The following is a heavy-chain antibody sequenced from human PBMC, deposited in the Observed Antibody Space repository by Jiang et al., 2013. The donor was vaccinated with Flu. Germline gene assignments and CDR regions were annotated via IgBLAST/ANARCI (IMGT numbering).Heavy chain of an antibody. J-gene: IGHJ4*02. CDR2: SFTLGTP. CDR1: GGSTSSGDSY. V-gene: IGHV4-30-4*08. CDR3: ARDYGGNHYFDY. D-gene: IGHD4-23*01. Sequence: TCTVSGGSTSSGDSYWSWIRQPPREGPGVGLGTSFTLGTPLQPSLKSRVTISVDTSKNQFSLKLISVTAADTAVYFCARDYGGNHYFDYWGQGTLVTVSS.